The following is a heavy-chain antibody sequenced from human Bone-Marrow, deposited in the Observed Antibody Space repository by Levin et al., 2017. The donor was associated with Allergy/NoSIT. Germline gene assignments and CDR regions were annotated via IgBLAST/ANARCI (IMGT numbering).Heavy chain of an antibody. Sequence: GGSLRLSCAASGFTFDDYGLSWVRQAPGKGLEWVSGINWNGGNTGYADSVKGRFIISRDNAKNSLYLQMNSLRAEDTALYYCASGGIYYGSGFDFWGQGTLVTVSS. J-gene: IGHJ4*02. CDR1: GFTFDDYG. V-gene: IGHV3-20*04. CDR3: ASGGIYYGSGFDF. CDR2: INWNGGNT. D-gene: IGHD3-10*01.